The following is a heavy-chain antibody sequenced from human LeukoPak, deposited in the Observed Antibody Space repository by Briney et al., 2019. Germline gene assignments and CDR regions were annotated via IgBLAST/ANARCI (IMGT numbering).Heavy chain of an antibody. Sequence: GGSLRLSCAASGFPFNTYDMNWVHQAPGKGLQWVSFISSSGTSIYYADSVKGRFTIFRDNAKNSVFLHMNSLRAEDTAVYYCARVGAYAAVNFWGQGTLVTVSS. V-gene: IGHV3-48*03. CDR1: GFPFNTYD. CDR2: ISSSGTSI. D-gene: IGHD3-16*01. J-gene: IGHJ4*02. CDR3: ARVGAYAAVNF.